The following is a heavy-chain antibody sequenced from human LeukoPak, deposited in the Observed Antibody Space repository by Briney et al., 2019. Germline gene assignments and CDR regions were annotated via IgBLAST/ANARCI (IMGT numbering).Heavy chain of an antibody. V-gene: IGHV4-31*03. J-gene: IGHJ4*02. D-gene: IGHD3-3*01. CDR2: IYYSGST. CDR3: AREGGTYYDFWSGYYSVGYFDY. CDR1: GGSISSGGYY. Sequence: SETLSLTCTVSGGSISSGGYYWSWIRQHPGKGLEWIGYIYYSGSTYYNPSLKSRVTISVDTSKNQFSLKLSSVTAADTAVYYCAREGGTYYDFWSGYYSVGYFDYWGRGTLVTVSS.